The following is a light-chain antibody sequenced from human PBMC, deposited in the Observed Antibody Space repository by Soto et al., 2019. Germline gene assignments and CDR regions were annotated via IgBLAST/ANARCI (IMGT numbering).Light chain of an antibody. CDR3: QQYKDRPTV. CDR2: GAS. J-gene: IGKJ1*01. V-gene: IGKV3-15*01. CDR1: QSVSTT. Sequence: EIVLTQSPATLAVSPGQRASLSCRASQSVSTTVAWHHQKPGQAPRLLVYGASTRATGIPARVSGSGAGTDFTLAIDCLQSEALGVYFSQQYKDRPTVFGPGTKVDIK.